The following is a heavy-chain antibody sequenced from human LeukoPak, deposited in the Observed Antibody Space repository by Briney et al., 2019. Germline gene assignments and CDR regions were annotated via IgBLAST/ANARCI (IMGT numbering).Heavy chain of an antibody. Sequence: SETLSLTCTVSGGSISSYYWSWIRQPPGKGLAWIGYIYYSGSTNYNPSLKSRVTISVDTSKNQFSLKLSSVTAADTAVYYCSGGEWLVRIDYWGQGTLVTVSS. CDR2: IYYSGST. CDR3: SGGEWLVRIDY. J-gene: IGHJ4*02. V-gene: IGHV4-59*01. CDR1: GGSISSYY. D-gene: IGHD6-19*01.